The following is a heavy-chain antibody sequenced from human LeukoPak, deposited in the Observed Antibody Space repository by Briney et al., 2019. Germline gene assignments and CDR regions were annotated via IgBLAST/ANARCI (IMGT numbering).Heavy chain of an antibody. CDR2: INWNGGST. CDR3: ARDLGIVSLDV. J-gene: IGHJ6*04. CDR1: GFTFSDYY. V-gene: IGHV3-20*04. D-gene: IGHD2-2*03. Sequence: GGSLRLSCAASGFTFSDYYMSWVRQAPGKGLEWVSGINWNGGSTGYADSVKGRFTISRDNAKNSLYLQMNSLRAEDTALYYCARDLGIVSLDVWGKGTTVTVSS.